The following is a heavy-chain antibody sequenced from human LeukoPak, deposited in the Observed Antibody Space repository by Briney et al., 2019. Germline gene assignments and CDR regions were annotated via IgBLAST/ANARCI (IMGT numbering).Heavy chain of an antibody. CDR2: IRYDGSNK. CDR1: GFTFSSYG. J-gene: IGHJ4*02. D-gene: IGHD6-13*01. CDR3: AKVSGRGYSSSWYLVVVTADFDY. Sequence: GGSLRLSCAASGFTFSSYGMHWVRQAPGKGLEWVAFIRYDGSNKYYADSVKGRFTISRDNSKNTLYLQMNSLRAEDTAVYYCAKVSGRGYSSSWYLVVVTADFDYWGQGTLVTVSS. V-gene: IGHV3-30*02.